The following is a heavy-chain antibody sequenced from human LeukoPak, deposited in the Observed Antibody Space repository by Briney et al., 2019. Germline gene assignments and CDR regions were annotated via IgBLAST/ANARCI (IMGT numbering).Heavy chain of an antibody. CDR3: ARYSNYRRDFDY. CDR2: FDPEDGEA. CDR1: GYTLTELS. D-gene: IGHD4-11*01. Sequence: ASVKVSCKVSGYTLTELSMHWVRQAPGKGLEWMGSFDPEDGEAVYAQKFQGRVTMTEDTSTDTAYMELRSLRSDDTAVYYCARYSNYRRDFDYWGQGTLVTVSS. V-gene: IGHV1-24*01. J-gene: IGHJ4*02.